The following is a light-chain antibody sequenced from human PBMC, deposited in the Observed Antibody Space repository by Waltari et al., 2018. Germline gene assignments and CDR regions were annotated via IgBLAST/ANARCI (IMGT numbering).Light chain of an antibody. Sequence: EIVMTQSPATLSVSPGERATLSCRASQSVSSNLAWYQQKPGQATRLLIYGASTRATGIPARLIGSSSGTECTLTISSLQSEDFAVYYCQQYNNWPRWTFGQGTKVEIK. V-gene: IGKV3-15*01. CDR3: QQYNNWPRWT. J-gene: IGKJ1*01. CDR2: GAS. CDR1: QSVSSN.